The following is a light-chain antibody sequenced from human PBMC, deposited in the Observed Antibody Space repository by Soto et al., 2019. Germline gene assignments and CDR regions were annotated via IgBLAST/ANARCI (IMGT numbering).Light chain of an antibody. V-gene: IGKV2D-29*02. CDR3: MXSTQLPPT. CDR2: EVS. J-gene: IGKJ5*01. Sequence: DVVMTQTPLSLSGAPGQPASISCKSSHSLLHITGETFLFWYLQKPGQSPQLLIYEVSTRVSGVPDRLSGSGSGTDLKLETSRVETDDVGIYYCMXSTQLPPTFGQGTRLEIK. CDR1: HSLLHITGETF.